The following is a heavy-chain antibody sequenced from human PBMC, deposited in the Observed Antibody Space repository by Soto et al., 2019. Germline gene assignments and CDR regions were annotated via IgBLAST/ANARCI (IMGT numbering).Heavy chain of an antibody. CDR1: GFTFSSYG. CDR3: AKIHYYDSSGPDKTFDY. J-gene: IGHJ4*02. Sequence: GGSLRLSCAASGFTFSSYGMHWVRQAPGKGLEWVAVISYDGSNKYYADSVKGRFTISRDNSKNTLYLQMNSLRAEDTAVYYCAKIHYYDSSGPDKTFDYWGQGTLVTVSS. D-gene: IGHD3-22*01. V-gene: IGHV3-30*18. CDR2: ISYDGSNK.